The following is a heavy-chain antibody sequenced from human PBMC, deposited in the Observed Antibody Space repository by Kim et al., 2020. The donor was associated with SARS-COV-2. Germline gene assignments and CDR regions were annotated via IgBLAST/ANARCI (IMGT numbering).Heavy chain of an antibody. J-gene: IGHJ4*02. CDR1: GYTFTAFW. V-gene: IGHV1-46*01. CDR2: VKPGDGFT. Sequence: ASVKVSCKASGYTFTAFWMHWVRQAPGQGLEWMGMVKPGDGFTRYAQKFQGRVTTTSDTSTNTVYMEMSSLTSDDTALYYCVRAWNQDFDYWGQGTLVTVSS. D-gene: IGHD1-1*01. CDR3: VRAWNQDFDY.